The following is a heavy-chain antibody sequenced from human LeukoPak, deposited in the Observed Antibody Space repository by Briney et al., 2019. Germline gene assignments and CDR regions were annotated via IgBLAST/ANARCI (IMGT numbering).Heavy chain of an antibody. CDR2: IYPGDSDT. CDR1: GYVFSTYW. Sequence: GESLMISCRGSGYVFSTYWIGWVRQMSGKGLEWMGIIYPGDSDTRYTPSFQSQVTFSVDKSMNTAYLQWNSLKASDTAMYHCAAFYPDALDIWGQGTMVTVSS. V-gene: IGHV5-51*01. J-gene: IGHJ3*02. CDR3: AAFYPDALDI.